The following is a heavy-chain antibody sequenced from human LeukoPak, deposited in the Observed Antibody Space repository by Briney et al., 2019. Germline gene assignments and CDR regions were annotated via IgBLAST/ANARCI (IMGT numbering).Heavy chain of an antibody. CDR2: IYYSGST. V-gene: IGHV4-59*12. D-gene: IGHD5-24*01. Sequence: SETLSLTCTVSGGSISSYYWSWIRQPPGKGLEWIGYIYYSGSTNYNPSLKSRVTISVDTSKNQFSLKLSSVTAADTAVYYCARAPEMATTDFDYWGQGTLVTVSS. CDR1: GGSISSYY. CDR3: ARAPEMATTDFDY. J-gene: IGHJ4*02.